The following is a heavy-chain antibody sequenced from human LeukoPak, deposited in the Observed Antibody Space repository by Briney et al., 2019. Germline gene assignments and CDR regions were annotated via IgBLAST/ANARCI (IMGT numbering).Heavy chain of an antibody. CDR1: GFTFSLYS. CDR3: AREPTTMIL. J-gene: IGHJ4*02. V-gene: IGHV3-21*01. D-gene: IGHD3-22*01. Sequence: PGGSLRLSCAASGFTFSLYSMNWVRQTPGKGLEWVSSISSSSTYIYYADSVKGRFIISRDNAKNSLYLQMNSLRAEDTAVYYCAREPTTMILWGQGTLVTVSS. CDR2: ISSSSTYI.